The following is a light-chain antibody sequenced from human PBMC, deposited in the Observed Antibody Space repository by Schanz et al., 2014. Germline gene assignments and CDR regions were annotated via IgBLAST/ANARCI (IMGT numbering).Light chain of an antibody. J-gene: IGKJ5*01. V-gene: IGKV1D-13*01. CDR2: DAS. Sequence: AIQLTQSPSSLSASVGDRVTVTCRASQGISSALAWYQQKPEKAPKLLIYDASSLESGVPSRFSGSGSGTDFTLNISSLQPEDFPTYYCKHFNNYPHLGPGTRLQIK. CDR1: QGISSA. CDR3: KHFNNYPH.